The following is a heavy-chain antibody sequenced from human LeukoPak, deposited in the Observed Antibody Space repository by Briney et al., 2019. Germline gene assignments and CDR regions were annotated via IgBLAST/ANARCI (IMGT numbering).Heavy chain of an antibody. J-gene: IGHJ6*03. CDR3: AREGFNPLGVVSSGYYMDV. CDR2: ISTRSRYI. Sequence: PGGSLRLSCAASGFTVSSNYMSWVRQAPGKGLEWVSSISTRSRYIYYADSVKGRFTISRDNAENSLSLQMNSLRAEDTAVYYCAREGFNPLGVVSSGYYMDVWGKGTTVTVSS. V-gene: IGHV3-21*01. D-gene: IGHD3-3*01. CDR1: GFTVSSNY.